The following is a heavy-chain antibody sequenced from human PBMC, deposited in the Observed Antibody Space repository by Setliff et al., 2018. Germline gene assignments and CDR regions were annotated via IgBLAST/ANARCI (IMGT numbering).Heavy chain of an antibody. D-gene: IGHD3-22*01. V-gene: IGHV3-48*01. CDR1: GFAFNTYS. CDR2: ISGRSSTI. J-gene: IGHJ4*01. CDR3: ARDRSAYDSSGYYFDY. Sequence: GGSLRLSCAASGFAFNTYSINWVRQAPGKGLEWVSYISGRSSTIYYADSGKGRFTISRDNAKNSLFLQMNSLRAEDTAVYYCARDRSAYDSSGYYFDYWG.